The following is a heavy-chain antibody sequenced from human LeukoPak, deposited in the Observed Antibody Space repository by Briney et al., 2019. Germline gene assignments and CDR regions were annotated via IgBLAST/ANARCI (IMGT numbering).Heavy chain of an antibody. CDR1: GFGFSSYA. CDR3: AKVQLGIEVDH. D-gene: IGHD7-27*01. CDR2: ISDGGSRT. V-gene: IGHV3-23*01. J-gene: IGHJ4*02. Sequence: GGSLRLSCAASGFGFSSYAVSWVRQAPGRGLEWVSGISDGGSRTYYADSVKGRFTISRDDSKNTLYLQMNSLRAEDTAVYYCAKVQLGIEVDHWGQGTLVTVSS.